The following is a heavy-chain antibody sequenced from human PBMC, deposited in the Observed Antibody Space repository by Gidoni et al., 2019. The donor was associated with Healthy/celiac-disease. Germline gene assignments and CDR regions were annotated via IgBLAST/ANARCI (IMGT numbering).Heavy chain of an antibody. CDR3: ARHGGLLEYDILTGYTNHYGMDV. D-gene: IGHD3-9*01. CDR2: IYSGGST. CDR1: GFTVSSNY. Sequence: EVQLVESGGGLIQPGGSLRLSCAASGFTVSSNYMSWVRQAPGKGLEWVSVIYSGGSTYYADSVKGRFTISRDNSKNTLYLQMNSLRAEDTAVYYCARHGGLLEYDILTGYTNHYGMDVWGQGTTVTVSS. J-gene: IGHJ6*02. V-gene: IGHV3-53*01.